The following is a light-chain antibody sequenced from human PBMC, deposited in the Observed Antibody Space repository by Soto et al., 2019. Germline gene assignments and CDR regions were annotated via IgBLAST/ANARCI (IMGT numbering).Light chain of an antibody. CDR2: GSS. Sequence: EIVLTQSPGTLSLSPGEGATLSCRASQSVASSYLAWYQQKPGQAPRLMLYGSSYRATGTPDRFSGGGSGTDYTLTISRLEPEDFAVYYCQLYGSSSYTFGQGTKLEIK. J-gene: IGKJ2*01. V-gene: IGKV3-20*01. CDR1: QSVASSY. CDR3: QLYGSSSYT.